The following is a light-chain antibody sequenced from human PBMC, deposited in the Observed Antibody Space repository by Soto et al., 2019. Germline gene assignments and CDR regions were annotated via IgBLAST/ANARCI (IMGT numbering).Light chain of an antibody. CDR3: QQSYSTLIT. J-gene: IGKJ5*01. CDR1: RTIASY. Sequence: DIHMTQSPSSLSASVGYRFTITCRASRTIASYVNWYQQKPGKAPKLLIYAASSLQSGVPSRFSGSGSGTDFTLTISSLQPEDFEPYYCQQSYSTLITFGQGTRLEIK. CDR2: AAS. V-gene: IGKV1-39*01.